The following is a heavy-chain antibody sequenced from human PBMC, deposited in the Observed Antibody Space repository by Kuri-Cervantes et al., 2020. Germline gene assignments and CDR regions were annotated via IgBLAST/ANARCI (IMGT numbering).Heavy chain of an antibody. CDR3: ARGRPRRRQQLVAGGDY. Sequence: SETLSLTCTVSGGSISSSSYYWSWIRQSPGRGLEWIGEINHSGSTNYNPSLKSRVTISVDTSKNQFSLKLSSVTAADTAVYYCARGRPRRRQQLVAGGDYWGQGTLVTVSS. CDR2: INHSGST. D-gene: IGHD6-13*01. J-gene: IGHJ4*02. CDR1: GGSISSSSYY. V-gene: IGHV4-39*07.